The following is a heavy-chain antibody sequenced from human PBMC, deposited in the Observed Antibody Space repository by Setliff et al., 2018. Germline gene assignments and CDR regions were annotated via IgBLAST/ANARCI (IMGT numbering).Heavy chain of an antibody. J-gene: IGHJ3*02. CDR2: IYPGDSDT. CDR3: ARRNTVMVYGFDI. V-gene: IGHV5-51*01. CDR1: EYSFTTYW. D-gene: IGHD5-18*01. Sequence: PGESLKISCKASEYSFTTYWIGWVRQMPGKGLEWMGIIYPGDSDTRYSPSFQGQVTISADKSINTAYLQWSSLKASDTAMYYCARRNTVMVYGFDIWGQGTMVTVSS.